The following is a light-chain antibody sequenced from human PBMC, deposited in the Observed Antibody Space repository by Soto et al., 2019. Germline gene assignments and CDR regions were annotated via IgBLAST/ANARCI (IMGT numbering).Light chain of an antibody. CDR2: DAS. V-gene: IGKV3D-11*02. Sequence: EILLTQSPGTLSLSPGERPTRSVRASQSVSNNYLAWYQQKPGQATSLLIYDASKRANGIPARFSGSGSGTDFTLTISSIEPEDFAVYYCQQRTNWHPITFGQGTRLEIK. J-gene: IGKJ5*01. CDR1: QSVSNNY. CDR3: QQRTNWHPIT.